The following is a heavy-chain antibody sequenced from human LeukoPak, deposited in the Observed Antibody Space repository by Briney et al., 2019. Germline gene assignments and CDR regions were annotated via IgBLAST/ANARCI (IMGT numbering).Heavy chain of an antibody. D-gene: IGHD3-10*01. CDR1: GFTFDDYA. J-gene: IGHJ4*02. V-gene: IGHV3-9*01. Sequence: GGSLRLACAASGFTFDDYAVHWVRQARGKGREWVSGISWKSGSIGYADSVKGRFTISRDNDKKPLYLHMNSVRDDDTAFYYCAKARVYGSGSYSHWGQGTLVTVSS. CDR3: AKARVYGSGSYSH. CDR2: ISWKSGSI.